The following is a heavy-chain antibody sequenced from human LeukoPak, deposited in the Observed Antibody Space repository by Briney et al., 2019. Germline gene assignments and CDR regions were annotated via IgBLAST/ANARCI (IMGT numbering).Heavy chain of an antibody. V-gene: IGHV4-59*01. J-gene: IGHJ4*02. CDR3: ARVGYYDSRLPDY. CDR2: THNSGGT. D-gene: IGHD3-22*01. CDR1: GGSISTYY. Sequence: SETLSLICTVFGGSISTYYLTWFRQPPGKGLEWIGRTHNSGGTNYNPSLKSRVTISGDSSENQFSLKLTSVTAADTAVYYCARVGYYDSRLPDYWGQGTLVTVSS.